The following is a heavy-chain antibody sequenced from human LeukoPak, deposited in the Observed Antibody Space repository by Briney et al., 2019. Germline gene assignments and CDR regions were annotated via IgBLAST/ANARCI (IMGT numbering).Heavy chain of an antibody. CDR3: ARSDSGSYNY. J-gene: IGHJ4*02. D-gene: IGHD1-26*01. CDR1: GYSISSAYY. Sequence: PSETLSLTCSVSGYSISSAYYWGWIRQPPGKGLEWIGTMYHSGSTNYNPSLKSRVTISVDTSKNQFSLKLSSVTAADTAVYFCARSDSGSYNYWGQGTLVTVSP. CDR2: MYHSGST. V-gene: IGHV4-38-2*02.